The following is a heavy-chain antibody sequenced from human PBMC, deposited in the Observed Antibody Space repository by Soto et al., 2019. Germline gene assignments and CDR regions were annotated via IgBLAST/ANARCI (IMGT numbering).Heavy chain of an antibody. Sequence: QVQLVQSGAEVKKPGASVKVSCKASGYTFTSYGISWVRQAPGQGLEWMGWISAYNGNTNYAQKLQGRVTMTTDTSTSTASMELRSLRSDDTAVYYCARGVSSEYQLLHDPFYYYYMDVWGKGTTVTVSS. D-gene: IGHD2-2*01. CDR2: ISAYNGNT. CDR1: GYTFTSYG. J-gene: IGHJ6*03. CDR3: ARGVSSEYQLLHDPFYYYYMDV. V-gene: IGHV1-18*01.